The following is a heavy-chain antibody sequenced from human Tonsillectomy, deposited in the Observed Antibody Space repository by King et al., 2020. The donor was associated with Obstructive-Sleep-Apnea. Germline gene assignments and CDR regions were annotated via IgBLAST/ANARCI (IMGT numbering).Heavy chain of an antibody. D-gene: IGHD4-23*01. CDR3: ARAGTTVVQWGAEYFQH. V-gene: IGHV3-33*01. CDR1: GFTFSNYG. CDR2: IGYDGSKK. Sequence: VQLVESGGGVVQPGRSLRLSCAASGFTFSNYGMHWVRQAPGKGLEWVAVIGYDGSKKYYADSVKGRLTISRDNSKNTLYLQMNSLRAEDTAVYYCARAGTTVVQWGAEYFQHWGQGTLVTVSS. J-gene: IGHJ1*01.